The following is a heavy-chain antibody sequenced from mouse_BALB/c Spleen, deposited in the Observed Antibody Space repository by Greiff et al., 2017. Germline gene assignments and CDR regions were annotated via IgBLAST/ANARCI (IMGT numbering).Heavy chain of an antibody. J-gene: IGHJ2*01. V-gene: IGHV1-39*01. CDR1: GYSFTDYI. Sequence: VQLQQTGPELVKPGASVKISCKASGYSFTDYIMLWVKQSHGKSLEWIGNINPYYGSTSYNLKFKGKATLTVDKSSSTAYMQLNSLTSEDSAVYYCARGRYDWNYFDYWGQGTTLTVSS. D-gene: IGHD2-14*01. CDR2: INPYYGST. CDR3: ARGRYDWNYFDY.